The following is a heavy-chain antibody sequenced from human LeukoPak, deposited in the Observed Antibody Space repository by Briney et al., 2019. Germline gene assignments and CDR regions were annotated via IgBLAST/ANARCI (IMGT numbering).Heavy chain of an antibody. Sequence: GGSLRLSCVASGITFSTYSMTWVRQRPGKGLEWAASIYNSGTKIFYADSVKGRFTISRDNSNNVLFLQMDSLRDEDSAIYYCAKDIVPDSGWDLDYWGRGTLVTVSS. D-gene: IGHD6-19*01. J-gene: IGHJ4*02. V-gene: IGHV3-23*05. CDR1: GITFSTYS. CDR3: AKDIVPDSGWDLDY. CDR2: IYNSGTKI.